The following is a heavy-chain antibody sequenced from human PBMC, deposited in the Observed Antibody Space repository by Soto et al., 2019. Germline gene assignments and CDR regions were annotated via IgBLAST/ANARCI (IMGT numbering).Heavy chain of an antibody. CDR1: GFTFSAYS. CDR3: ARDLLEGYGHARQPDY. CDR2: ITSSSTYI. V-gene: IGHV3-21*06. Sequence: GGSLRLSCVASGFTFSAYSMSWVRQAPGQGLEWVSSITSSSTYIYYTRSVEGRFTISRDDAKNSLHLQMNSLRAEDTAVYYCARDLLEGYGHARQPDYWGQGTLVTVS. D-gene: IGHD5-18*01. J-gene: IGHJ4*02.